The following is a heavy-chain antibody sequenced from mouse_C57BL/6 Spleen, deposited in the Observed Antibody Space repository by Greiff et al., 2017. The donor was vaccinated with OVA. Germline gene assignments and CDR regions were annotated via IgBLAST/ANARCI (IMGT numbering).Heavy chain of an antibody. CDR3: ARSRWLLQGDYFDY. Sequence: QVQLQQSGAELARPGASVKLSCKASGYTFTSYGISWVKQRTGQGLEWIGEIYPRSGNTYYYEKFKGKATLTADKSSSTAYMELRSLTSEDSAVXFCARSRWLLQGDYFDYWGQGTTLTVSS. V-gene: IGHV1-81*01. D-gene: IGHD2-3*01. CDR2: IYPRSGNT. J-gene: IGHJ2*01. CDR1: GYTFTSYG.